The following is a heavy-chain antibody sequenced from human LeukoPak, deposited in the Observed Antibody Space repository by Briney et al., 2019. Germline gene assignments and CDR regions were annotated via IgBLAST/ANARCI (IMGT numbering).Heavy chain of an antibody. D-gene: IGHD5-24*01. J-gene: IGHJ4*02. V-gene: IGHV1-2*02. CDR1: GYIFTSYW. CDR3: GRERKRWLQSLDY. CDR2: INPNSGST. Sequence: KISCTGCGYIFTSYWNCWVRQIAGEGVGWMVLINPNSGSTNYAQKFQGMVTMTRESTSSTAYVVLSRLSSDDAVVYCGGRERKRWLQSLDYWRQGTRVTVSS.